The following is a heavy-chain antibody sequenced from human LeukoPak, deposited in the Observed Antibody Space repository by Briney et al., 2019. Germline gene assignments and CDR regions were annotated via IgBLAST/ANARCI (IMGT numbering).Heavy chain of an antibody. V-gene: IGHV1-2*04. CDR3: ARDETSRGYYDSGGYYHLDY. Sequence: GASVKVSCKASGYTFTGYYMHWVRQAPGQGLEWMGWINPNSGGTNYAQKFQGWVTMTRDTSISTAYMELSRLRSDDTAVYYCARDETSRGYYDSGGYYHLDYWGQGTLVTVSS. CDR1: GYTFTGYY. D-gene: IGHD3-22*01. CDR2: INPNSGGT. J-gene: IGHJ4*02.